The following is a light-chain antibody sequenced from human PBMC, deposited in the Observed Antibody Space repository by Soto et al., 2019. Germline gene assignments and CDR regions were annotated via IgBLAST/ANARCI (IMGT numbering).Light chain of an antibody. J-gene: IGKJ5*01. CDR1: QSVSSN. V-gene: IGKV3-15*01. Sequence: EIVMTQSPATLSVSPGERATLSCRASQSVSSNLAWYKQKPGQAPRLLIYGASTRATGIPARFSGSGSGTEFTLTISSLQSEDFAVYYCQQYNNWPRGITFGQGTRLEIK. CDR2: GAS. CDR3: QQYNNWPRGIT.